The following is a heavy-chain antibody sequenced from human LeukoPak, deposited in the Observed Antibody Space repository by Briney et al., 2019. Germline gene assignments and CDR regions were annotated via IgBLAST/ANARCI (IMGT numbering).Heavy chain of an antibody. CDR2: IYTSGST. D-gene: IGHD6-19*01. V-gene: IGHV4-61*02. J-gene: IGHJ4*02. CDR3: AREGGKIAVAGYYFDY. Sequence: SETLSLTCTVSGGSISSGSYYWSRIRQPAGKGLEWLGRIYTSGSTNYNPSLKSRVTISVDTSKNQFSLKLSSVTAADTAVYYCAREGGKIAVAGYYFDYWGQGTLVTVSS. CDR1: GGSISSGSYY.